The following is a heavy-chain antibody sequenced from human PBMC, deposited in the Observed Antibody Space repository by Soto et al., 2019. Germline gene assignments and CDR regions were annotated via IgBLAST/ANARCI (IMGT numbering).Heavy chain of an antibody. Sequence: GASVKVSCKASGYTFTSYDINWVRQATGQGLEWMGWMNPNSGNTGYAQKFQGRVTMTRNTSISTAYMELSSLRSEDTAVYYCARVLSGHYYYYYYYMDVWGKGTTVTVSS. V-gene: IGHV1-8*01. J-gene: IGHJ6*03. D-gene: IGHD3-3*01. CDR3: ARVLSGHYYYYYYYMDV. CDR2: MNPNSGNT. CDR1: GYTFTSYD.